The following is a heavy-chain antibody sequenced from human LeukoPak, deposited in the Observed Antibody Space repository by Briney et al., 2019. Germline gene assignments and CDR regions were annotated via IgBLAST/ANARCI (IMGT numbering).Heavy chain of an antibody. J-gene: IGHJ4*02. CDR2: IYYSGST. D-gene: IGHD3-9*01. Sequence: SETLSLTCTVSGGSISSGGYYWSWIRQHPGKGLEWIGYIYYSGSTYYNPSLKSRVTISVDTSKNQFSLKLSSVTAADTAVYYCASSTPRLTGYDYWGQGALVTVSS. CDR1: GGSISSGGYY. V-gene: IGHV4-31*03. CDR3: ASSTPRLTGYDY.